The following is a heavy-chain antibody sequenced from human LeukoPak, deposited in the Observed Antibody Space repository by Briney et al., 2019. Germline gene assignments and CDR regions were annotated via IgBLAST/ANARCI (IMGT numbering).Heavy chain of an antibody. CDR3: AKDARRSSGWYFFDH. CDR1: GFTFSSYA. Sequence: PGGSLRLSCAASGFTFSSYAMNWVRQAPGKGLEWVSSFTTGGSTYYADSVKGRFTISRDNSRNTLYLQMNSLRVEDTAVYYCAKDARRSSGWYFFDHWGQGTLVTVSS. D-gene: IGHD6-19*01. V-gene: IGHV3-23*01. J-gene: IGHJ4*02. CDR2: FTTGGST.